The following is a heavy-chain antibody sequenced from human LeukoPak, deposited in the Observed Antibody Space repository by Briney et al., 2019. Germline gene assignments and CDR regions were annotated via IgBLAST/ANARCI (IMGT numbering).Heavy chain of an antibody. CDR2: IYYSGST. J-gene: IGHJ4*02. D-gene: IGHD1-1*01. CDR1: GDSISIYY. CDR3: ARRSAVPHYFDY. Sequence: SETLSLTCTVSGDSISIYYWSWIRQPPGKGLEWIGYIYYSGSTNYNPSLKSRVTISVDTSKNQFSLKLTSVTAADTAVYYCARRSAVPHYFDYWGQGTLVTVSS. V-gene: IGHV4-59*08.